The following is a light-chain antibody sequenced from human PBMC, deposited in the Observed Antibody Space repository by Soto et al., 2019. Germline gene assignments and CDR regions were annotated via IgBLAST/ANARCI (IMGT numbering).Light chain of an antibody. J-gene: IGKJ2*01. Sequence: DIQMTQSPSTLSASVGDTVTITCRASQSISNWLAWYQQKPGQAPKLLIHKASTRESGVPSRFSCSGSGTEFTLTISSLQPDEFATFYCQQNDRIPYTFGQGTKLEIK. CDR1: QSISNW. CDR2: KAS. CDR3: QQNDRIPYT. V-gene: IGKV1-5*03.